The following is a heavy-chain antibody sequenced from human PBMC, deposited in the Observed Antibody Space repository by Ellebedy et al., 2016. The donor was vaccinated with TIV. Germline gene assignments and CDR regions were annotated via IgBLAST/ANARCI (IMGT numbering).Heavy chain of an antibody. D-gene: IGHD3-9*01. CDR1: GYDFINYY. J-gene: IGHJ4*02. Sequence: ASVKVSCKASGYDFINYYMHWVRQAPGQGLEWVGWINPNSGATRYAEKFEGRVTITRDVSINTAFMELKWLRSDDSAVYFCARGYDFLTGGDFDTWGQGTLVSVS. CDR3: ARGYDFLTGGDFDT. CDR2: INPNSGAT. V-gene: IGHV1-2*02.